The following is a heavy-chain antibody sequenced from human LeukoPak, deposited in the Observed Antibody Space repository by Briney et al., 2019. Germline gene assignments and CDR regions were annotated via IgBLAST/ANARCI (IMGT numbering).Heavy chain of an antibody. CDR3: ARFLGSDSSGYFDY. D-gene: IGHD3-22*01. J-gene: IGHJ4*02. V-gene: IGHV3-33*01. CDR2: IWYDGSNK. CDR1: GFTFSSYG. Sequence: GGSLRLSCAASGFTFSSYGMHWVRQAPGEGLEWVAVIWYDGSNKYYVDSVKGRFTISRDNSKNTLYLQMNSLRAEDTAVYYCARFLGSDSSGYFDYWGQGTLVTVSS.